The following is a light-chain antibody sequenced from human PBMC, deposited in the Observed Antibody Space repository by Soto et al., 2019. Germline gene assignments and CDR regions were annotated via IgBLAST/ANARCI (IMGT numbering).Light chain of an antibody. V-gene: IGLV1-44*01. J-gene: IGLJ3*02. CDR1: SPNIGSNS. CDR2: SHN. CDR3: ATWDDSLNGVV. Sequence: QSVLTQPPSASGTPGQRVTISCPGSSPNIGSNSVNWYQQLPGRAPKLLIYSHNQRPSGVPDRFSGSRSGTSASLAISGLQSEDEADYYCATWDDSLNGVVFGGGTKLTVL.